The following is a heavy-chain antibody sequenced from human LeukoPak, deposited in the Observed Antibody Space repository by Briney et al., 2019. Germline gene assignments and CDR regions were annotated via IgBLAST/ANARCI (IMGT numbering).Heavy chain of an antibody. CDR3: ARALSSRGWYYFDY. CDR2: IYSGGST. J-gene: IGHJ4*02. Sequence: GGSLRLSCAASGLTFSSYSMNWVRQAPGKGLEWVSVIYSGGSTYYADSVKGRFTISRDNSKSTLYLQMNSLRAEDTAVYYCARALSSRGWYYFDYWGQGTLVTVSS. D-gene: IGHD6-13*01. V-gene: IGHV3-53*01. CDR1: GLTFSSYS.